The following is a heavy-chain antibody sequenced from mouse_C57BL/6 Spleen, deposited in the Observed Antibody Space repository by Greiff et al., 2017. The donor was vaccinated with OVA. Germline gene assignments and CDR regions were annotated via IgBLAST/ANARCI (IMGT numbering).Heavy chain of an antibody. CDR1: GYTFTSYW. CDR2: IDPSDSYT. J-gene: IGHJ1*03. CDR3: ARSYV. V-gene: IGHV1-50*01. Sequence: VQLQQPGAELVKPGASVKLSCKASGYTFTSYWMQWVKQRPGQGLEWIGEIDPSDSYTNYNQKFKGKATLTVDTSSSTAYMQRSSLTSEDSAVYYCARSYVWGTGTTVTVSS.